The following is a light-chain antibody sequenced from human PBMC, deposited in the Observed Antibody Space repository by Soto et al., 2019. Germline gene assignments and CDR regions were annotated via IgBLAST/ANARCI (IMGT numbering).Light chain of an antibody. CDR1: QSIRSF. CDR3: QQYNSYPLT. Sequence: DIQMTQSPSTLSASVGDRVTITCRASQSIRSFLAWYQQKPGRAPTLLIYKASTLESGVPSRFSGSESGTEFTLTITNLQPDDFATYYCQQYNSYPLTFGQGTRLEIK. V-gene: IGKV1-5*03. CDR2: KAS. J-gene: IGKJ5*01.